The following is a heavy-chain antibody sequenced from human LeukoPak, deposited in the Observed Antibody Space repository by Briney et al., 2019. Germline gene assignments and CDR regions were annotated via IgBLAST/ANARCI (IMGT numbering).Heavy chain of an antibody. CDR1: GFTFSDYY. Sequence: GGSLRLSCAASGFTFSDYYMSWIRQAPGKGLEWVSYISSSGSTIYYADSVKGRFTISRDNAKNSLYLQMNSLRAEDTAVYYRASVVGWYDYYYGMDVWGQGTTVTVSS. CDR3: ASVVGWYDYYYGMDV. CDR2: ISSSGSTI. D-gene: IGHD1-26*01. V-gene: IGHV3-11*01. J-gene: IGHJ6*02.